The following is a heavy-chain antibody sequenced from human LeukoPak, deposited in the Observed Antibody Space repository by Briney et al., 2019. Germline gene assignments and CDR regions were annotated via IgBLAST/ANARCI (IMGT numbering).Heavy chain of an antibody. V-gene: IGHV4-59*01. CDR3: ARLYYDFWSGYYMGAFDI. D-gene: IGHD3-3*01. J-gene: IGHJ3*02. CDR2: IYYSGST. CDR1: GGSISSYY. Sequence: SETLSLTCTVSGGSISSYYWSWIRQPPGKGLEWIGYIYYSGSTNYNPSLKSRVTISVDTSKNQFSLKLSSVTAADTAVYYCARLYYDFWSGYYMGAFDIWGQGTMVTVSS.